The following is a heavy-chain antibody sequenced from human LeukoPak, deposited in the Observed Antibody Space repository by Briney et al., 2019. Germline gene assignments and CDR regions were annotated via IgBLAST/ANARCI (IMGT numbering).Heavy chain of an antibody. D-gene: IGHD3-10*01. Sequence: PGGSLRLSCAASGFTFSSYSMNWVRQAPGKGLEWVSSISSSSSYIYYADPVKGRFTISRDNAKNSLYLQMNSLRAEDTAVYYCARVSVVRGVNHFDYWGQGTLVTVSS. CDR2: ISSSSSYI. CDR1: GFTFSSYS. CDR3: ARVSVVRGVNHFDY. J-gene: IGHJ4*02. V-gene: IGHV3-21*01.